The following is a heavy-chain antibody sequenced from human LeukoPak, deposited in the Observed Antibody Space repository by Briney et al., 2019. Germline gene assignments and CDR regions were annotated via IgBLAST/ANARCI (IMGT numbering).Heavy chain of an antibody. V-gene: IGHV3-11*04. D-gene: IGHD5-18*01. CDR3: ARSRGYSYGYVYYFDY. Sequence: PGGSLRLSCAASGFTFSDYYMSWIRQAPGKGQEWVSYISSSGSTIYYADSVKGRFTISRDNAKNSLYLQMNSLRAEDTAVYYCARSRGYSYGYVYYFDYWGQGTLVTVSS. CDR1: GFTFSDYY. J-gene: IGHJ4*02. CDR2: ISSSGSTI.